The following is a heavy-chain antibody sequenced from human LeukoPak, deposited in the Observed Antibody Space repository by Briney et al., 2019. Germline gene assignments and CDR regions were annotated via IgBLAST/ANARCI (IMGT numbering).Heavy chain of an antibody. D-gene: IGHD3-10*01. CDR1: GGSFSGYY. Sequence: PSETLSLTCAVYGGSFSGYYWSWIRQPPGKGLELIGEINHSGSTNYNPSLKSRVTISVDTSKNQFSLKLSSVTAADTAVYYCARARVNYYGSGSYRWFDPWGQGTLVTVSS. V-gene: IGHV4-34*01. J-gene: IGHJ5*02. CDR2: INHSGST. CDR3: ARARVNYYGSGSYRWFDP.